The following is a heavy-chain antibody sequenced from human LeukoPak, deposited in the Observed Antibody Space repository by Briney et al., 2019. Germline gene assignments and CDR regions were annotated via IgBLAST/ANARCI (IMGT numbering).Heavy chain of an antibody. Sequence: ASVKVSCKVSGYTLTELSMHWVRQAPGKGLEWMGGFDPEDGETICAQKFQGRVTMTEDTSTDTAYMELSSLRSEDTAVYYCAVHSPHYYDSSGPYNWFDPWGQGTLVTVSS. CDR2: FDPEDGET. D-gene: IGHD3-22*01. CDR1: GYTLTELS. V-gene: IGHV1-24*01. CDR3: AVHSPHYYDSSGPYNWFDP. J-gene: IGHJ5*02.